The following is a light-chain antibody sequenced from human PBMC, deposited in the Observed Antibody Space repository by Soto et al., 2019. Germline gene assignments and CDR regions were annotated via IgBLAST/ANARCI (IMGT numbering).Light chain of an antibody. J-gene: IGKJ1*01. CDR1: ETVSRW. CDR3: QQYTIYWT. CDR2: DAS. Sequence: DIQLTQSPSTLSASLGDRVTITCRASETVSRWLAWYQQKPGKAPKLLIFDASTLESGVPSRFSGSGSGTEFTLTISSLQSDDFATYYCQQYTIYWTFGQGTKVEIK. V-gene: IGKV1-5*01.